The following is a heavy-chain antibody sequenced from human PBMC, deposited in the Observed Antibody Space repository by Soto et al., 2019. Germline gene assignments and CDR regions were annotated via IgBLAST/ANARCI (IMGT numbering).Heavy chain of an antibody. J-gene: IGHJ4*02. CDR1: GGSISSSSYC. CDR3: ASSPYHDYGDYVPLGY. V-gene: IGHV4-39*01. Sequence: SETLSLTCTVSGGSISSSSYCWGWIRKPPGKGLEWIGSIYYSGSTYYNPSLKSRVTISVDTSKNQSSLKLSSVTAADTAVYYCASSPYHDYGDYVPLGYWGQGTLVTVSS. CDR2: IYYSGST. D-gene: IGHD4-17*01.